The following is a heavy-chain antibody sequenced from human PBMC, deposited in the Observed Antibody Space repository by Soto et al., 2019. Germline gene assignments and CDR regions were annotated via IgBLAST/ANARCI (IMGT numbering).Heavy chain of an antibody. J-gene: IGHJ6*02. CDR2: ISYDGSNK. Sequence: KGLEWVAVISYDGSNKYYADSVKGRFTISRDNSKNTLYLQMNSLRAEDTAVYYCARDLGITIFGVVIGYGMDVWGQGTPVTVSS. D-gene: IGHD3-3*01. CDR3: ARDLGITIFGVVIGYGMDV. V-gene: IGHV3-30-3*01.